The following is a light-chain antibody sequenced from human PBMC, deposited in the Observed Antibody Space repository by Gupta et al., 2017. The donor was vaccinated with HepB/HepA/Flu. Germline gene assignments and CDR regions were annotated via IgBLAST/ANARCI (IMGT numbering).Light chain of an antibody. Sequence: EIALTQSPATLSLSPGERATLPCGASESVRSRYLAWYQQKPGLAPRLLMYDASKRATGIPDRFSGSGSGTDFTLTISRLEPEDFAVYYCQQYGSSPLTFGGGTKVEIK. J-gene: IGKJ4*01. CDR2: DAS. CDR1: ESVRSRY. CDR3: QQYGSSPLT. V-gene: IGKV3D-20*01.